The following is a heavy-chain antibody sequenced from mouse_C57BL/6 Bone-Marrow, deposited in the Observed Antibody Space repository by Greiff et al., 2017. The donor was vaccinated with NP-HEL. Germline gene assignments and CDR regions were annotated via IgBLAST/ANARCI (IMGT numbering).Heavy chain of an antibody. V-gene: IGHV1-59*01. CDR2: IDPSDSYT. J-gene: IGHJ3*01. Sequence: VQLQQPGAELVRPGTSVKLSCKASGYTFTSYWMHWVKQRPGQGLEWIGVIDPSDSYTNYNQKFKGKAILTVDTSSSTAYMQLSSLTSEDSAVYSCTRVSTMVKWFAYWGQGTLVTVSA. CDR3: TRVSTMVKWFAY. D-gene: IGHD2-2*01. CDR1: GYTFTSYW.